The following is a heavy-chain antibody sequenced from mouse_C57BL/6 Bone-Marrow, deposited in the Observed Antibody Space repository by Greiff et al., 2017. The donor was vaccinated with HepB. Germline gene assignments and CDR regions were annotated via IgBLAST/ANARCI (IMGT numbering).Heavy chain of an antibody. CDR3: ARWEGIYYYGLYAMDY. D-gene: IGHD1-1*01. J-gene: IGHJ4*01. CDR1: GYTFTDYY. Sequence: QSGAELVRPGASVKLSCKASGYTFTDYYINWVKQRPGQGLEWIARIYPGSGNTYYNEKFKGKATLTAEKSSSTAYMQLSSLTSEDSAVYFCARWEGIYYYGLYAMDYWGQGTSVTVSS. CDR2: IYPGSGNT. V-gene: IGHV1-76*01.